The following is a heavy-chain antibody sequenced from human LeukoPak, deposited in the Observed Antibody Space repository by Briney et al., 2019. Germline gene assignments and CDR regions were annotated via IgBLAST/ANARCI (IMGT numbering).Heavy chain of an antibody. J-gene: IGHJ4*02. D-gene: IGHD3-10*01. CDR2: IRYDGSNK. V-gene: IGHV3-30*02. CDR1: GFTFSSYG. Sequence: GSLRLSCAASGFTFSSYGMHWVRQAPGKGLEWVAFIRYDGSNKYYADSVKGRFTISRDNSKNTLYLQMNSLRAEDTAVYYCARDLGYYGSGRPFDYWGQGTLVTVSS. CDR3: ARDLGYYGSGRPFDY.